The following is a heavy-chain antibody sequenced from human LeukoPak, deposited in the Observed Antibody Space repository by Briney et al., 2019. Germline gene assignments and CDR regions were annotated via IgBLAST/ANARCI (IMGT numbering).Heavy chain of an antibody. CDR2: INHSGST. J-gene: IGHJ4*02. V-gene: IGHV4-34*01. CDR1: GGSFSGYY. D-gene: IGHD6-19*01. Sequence: SETLSLTCAVYGGSFSGYYWSWIRQPPGKGLEWIGEINHSGSTNYNPSLKSRVTISVDTSKNQFSLKLSSVTAADTPVYYCARETVAGTYYFDYWGQGTLVTVSS. CDR3: ARETVAGTYYFDY.